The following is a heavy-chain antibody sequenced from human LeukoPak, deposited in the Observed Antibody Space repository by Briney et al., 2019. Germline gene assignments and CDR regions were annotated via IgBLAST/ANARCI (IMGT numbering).Heavy chain of an antibody. V-gene: IGHV1-69*05. CDR3: ASCSGSYYNFDY. CDR1: GGTFISYG. D-gene: IGHD3-10*02. J-gene: IGHJ4*02. Sequence: SVRVSCKASGGTFISYGISRVGQAPGQGGEGRGGIIPFLGTPNYAQKFQGRVTIPTDESTSTAYMELSSLRSEDTAVYYCASCSGSYYNFDYWGQGTLVTVSS. CDR2: IIPFLGTP.